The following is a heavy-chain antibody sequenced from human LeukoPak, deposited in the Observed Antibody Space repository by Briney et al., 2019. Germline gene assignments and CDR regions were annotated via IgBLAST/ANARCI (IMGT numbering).Heavy chain of an antibody. CDR1: GGSISSYY. CDR3: AREPLGSSGYMDV. V-gene: IGHV4-59*01. J-gene: IGHJ6*03. CDR2: IYYSGST. Sequence: PSETLSLTCTVSGGSISSYYWSWIRQPPGKGLEWIGYIYYSGSTYYNPSLKSRVTISVDTSKNQFSLKLSSVTAADTAVYYRAREPLGSSGYMDVWGKGTAVTVSS. D-gene: IGHD3-10*01.